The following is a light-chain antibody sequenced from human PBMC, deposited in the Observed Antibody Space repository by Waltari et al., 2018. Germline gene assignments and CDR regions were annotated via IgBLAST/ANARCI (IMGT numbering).Light chain of an antibody. V-gene: IGLV1-47*01. CDR3: APWDDSLSGPGV. J-gene: IGLJ3*02. Sequence: QSVLTQPPSASGTPGQRVTIPCSGSRPNLGSNFAYWYQQLPGTAPKPHIYRHNQRPSXXXXXXXXSKSGTSASLAISGLRSEDEADYYCAPWDDSLSGPGVFGGGTKLTVL. CDR1: RPNLGSNF. CDR2: RHN.